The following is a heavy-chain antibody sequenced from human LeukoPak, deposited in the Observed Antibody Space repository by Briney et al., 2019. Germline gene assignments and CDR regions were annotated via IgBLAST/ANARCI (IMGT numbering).Heavy chain of an antibody. J-gene: IGHJ6*03. D-gene: IGHD2-2*01. CDR3: ATDLKSYCSSTSCYSYYYYYMDV. V-gene: IGHV3-48*03. Sequence: GGSLRLSCAASGFTFSSYEMNWVRQAPGKGLEWVSYISSSGSTIYYADSVKGRFTISRDNAKNSLYLQMNSLRDEDTALYYCATDLKSYCSSTSCYSYYYYYMDVWGKGTTVTVSS. CDR2: ISSSGSTI. CDR1: GFTFSSYE.